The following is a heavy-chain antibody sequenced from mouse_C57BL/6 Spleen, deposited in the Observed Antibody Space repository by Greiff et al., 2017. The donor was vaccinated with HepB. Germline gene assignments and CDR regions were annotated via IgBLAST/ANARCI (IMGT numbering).Heavy chain of an antibody. Sequence: VQLQQPGAELVKPGASVKLSCKASGYTFTSYWMYWVKQRPGRGLEWIGRIDPNSGGTKYNEKFKSKATLTVDKPSSTAYMQLSSLTSEDSAVYYCARLILRDNYYAMDYWGQGTSVTVSS. CDR3: ARLILRDNYYAMDY. CDR1: GYTFTSYW. D-gene: IGHD1-1*01. J-gene: IGHJ4*01. V-gene: IGHV1-72*01. CDR2: IDPNSGGT.